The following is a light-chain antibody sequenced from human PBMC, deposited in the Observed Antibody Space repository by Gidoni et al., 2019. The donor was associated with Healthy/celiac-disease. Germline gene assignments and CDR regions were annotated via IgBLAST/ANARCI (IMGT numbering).Light chain of an antibody. CDR1: QDISNY. CDR2: DAS. CDR3: QQYDNLPRT. V-gene: IGKV1-33*01. Sequence: DIQMTQSPSSLSASVGDRVTITCQASQDISNYLNWYQQKPGKAPKLLIYDASNLETGVPSRFSGSGSGTDFTFTISSLQPEDSATYYCQQYDNLPRTFXPXTKVDIK. J-gene: IGKJ3*01.